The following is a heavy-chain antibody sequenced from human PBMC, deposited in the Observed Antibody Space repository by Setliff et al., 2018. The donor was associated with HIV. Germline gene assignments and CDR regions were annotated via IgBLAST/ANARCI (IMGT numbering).Heavy chain of an antibody. CDR1: GYTFTDYF. Sequence: ASVKVSCKASGYTFTDYFIHWVRQAPGQGLEWMGWISPQNGDRKIPQRFRGRVTMTRDTSISTAFMELSSLRSEDTAVYYCARGRSLVRGAGSPEYYYMDVWGKGTTVTVSS. CDR2: ISPQNGDR. V-gene: IGHV1-2*02. CDR3: ARGRSLVRGAGSPEYYYMDV. J-gene: IGHJ6*03. D-gene: IGHD3-10*01.